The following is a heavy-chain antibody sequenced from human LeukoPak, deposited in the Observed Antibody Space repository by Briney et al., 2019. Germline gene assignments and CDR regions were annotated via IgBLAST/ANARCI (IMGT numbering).Heavy chain of an antibody. D-gene: IGHD3-22*01. Sequence: GGSLRLSCAASGFTFSSYWMHWVRQAPGKGLVWVSRINSDGSSTSYADSVKGRFTISRDNAKNTLYLQMNSLRAEDTAVYYCARGWGGYYYDSSGYWYFDLWGRGTLVTVSS. J-gene: IGHJ2*01. V-gene: IGHV3-74*01. CDR3: ARGWGGYYYDSSGYWYFDL. CDR2: INSDGSST. CDR1: GFTFSSYW.